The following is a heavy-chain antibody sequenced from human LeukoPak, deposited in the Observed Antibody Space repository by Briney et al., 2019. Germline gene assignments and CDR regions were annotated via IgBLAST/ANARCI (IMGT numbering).Heavy chain of an antibody. CDR2: MNPNSGNT. CDR3: ARGGVVPAAIADYYGMDV. CDR1: GYAFTSYD. V-gene: IGHV1-8*01. D-gene: IGHD2-2*02. Sequence: PEASVKVSCKASGYAFTSYDINWVRQATGQGLEWMGWMNPNSGNTGYAQKFQGRVTMTRNTSTSTAYMELSSLRSEDTAVYYCARGGVVPAAIADYYGMDVWGQGTTVTVSS. J-gene: IGHJ6*02.